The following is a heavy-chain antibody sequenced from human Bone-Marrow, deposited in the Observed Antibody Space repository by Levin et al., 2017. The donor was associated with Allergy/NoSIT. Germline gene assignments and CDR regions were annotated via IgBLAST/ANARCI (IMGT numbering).Heavy chain of an antibody. CDR2: ISSSSTYI. CDR3: ARGGKQELYGIRRTGFDP. Sequence: GGSLRLSCDESGFYFETYTMHWVRQAPGKGLEWVSSISSSSTYIYYRDSVKGRFTISRDNANNSLYLQMDSLRIEDSGIYYCARGGKQELYGIRRTGFDPWGQGTRVTVSS. CDR1: GFYFETYT. J-gene: IGHJ5*02. D-gene: IGHD1-14*01. V-gene: IGHV3-21*01.